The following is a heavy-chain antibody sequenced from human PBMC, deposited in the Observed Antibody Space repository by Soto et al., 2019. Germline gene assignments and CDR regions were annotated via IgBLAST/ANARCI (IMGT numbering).Heavy chain of an antibody. CDR2: IIPILGIA. CDR1: GGTFSSHT. CDR3: ARAEGSSSWYNWFDP. J-gene: IGHJ5*02. Sequence: QVQLVQSGAEVKKPGSSVKVSCKASGGTFSSHTISWVRQAPGQGLEWMGRIIPILGIANYAQKFQGRVTITADKSTSTAYMELSSLRSEDTAVYYCARAEGSSSWYNWFDPWGQGTLVTVSS. D-gene: IGHD6-6*01. V-gene: IGHV1-69*02.